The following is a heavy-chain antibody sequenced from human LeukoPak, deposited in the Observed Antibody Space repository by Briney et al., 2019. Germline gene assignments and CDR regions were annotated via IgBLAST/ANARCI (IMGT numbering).Heavy chain of an antibody. Sequence: ASVKVSCKASGYTFTSYYMHWVRQAPGQGLEWMGIINPSGGSTSYAQKFQGRVTMTRDTSTSTVYMELSSLRSEDTAVYYCTTLPTGGYDSSGYYYVDYWGQGTLVTVSS. CDR3: TTLPTGGYDSSGYYYVDY. V-gene: IGHV1-46*01. D-gene: IGHD3-22*01. CDR2: INPSGGST. J-gene: IGHJ4*02. CDR1: GYTFTSYY.